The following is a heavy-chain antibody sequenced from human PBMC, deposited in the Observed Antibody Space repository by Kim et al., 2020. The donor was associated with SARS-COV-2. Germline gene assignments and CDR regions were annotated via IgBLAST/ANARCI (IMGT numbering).Heavy chain of an antibody. J-gene: IGHJ3*02. CDR1: GYRFTSYW. CDR3: ARRIYGDRAFDI. Sequence: GESLKISCKGSGYRFTSYWIGWVRQMPGKGLEWRGIIHPDDSDIRYSPSLQGQVTMSGDKSISAAYLQVSSLNASDTALYYCARRIYGDRAFDIWGQG. CDR2: IHPDDSDI. D-gene: IGHD4-17*01. V-gene: IGHV5-51*01.